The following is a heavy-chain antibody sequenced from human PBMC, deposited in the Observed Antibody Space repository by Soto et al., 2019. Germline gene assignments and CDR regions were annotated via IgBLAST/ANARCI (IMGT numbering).Heavy chain of an antibody. J-gene: IGHJ6*02. Sequence: ASVKVSCKVSGYTLTELSMHWVRQAPGKGLEWMGGFDPEDGETIYAQKFQGRVTMTADESTGTAYMELSSLRSEDTAVYYCARKMVAATRGYYYGMDVWGQGTTVTVSS. CDR2: FDPEDGET. CDR1: GYTLTELS. CDR3: ARKMVAATRGYYYGMDV. D-gene: IGHD2-15*01. V-gene: IGHV1-24*01.